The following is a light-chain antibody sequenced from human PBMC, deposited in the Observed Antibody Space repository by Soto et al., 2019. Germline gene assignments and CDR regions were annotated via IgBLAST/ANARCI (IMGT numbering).Light chain of an antibody. J-gene: IGKJ1*01. CDR3: QHYNNGPR. V-gene: IGKV3-20*01. Sequence: EIVLTQSPGTLSLSPGERATLSCRASQSVSSSYLAWYQQKPGQAPRLLIYGASSRATGIPDRFSGSGSGTEFTLTISSLQSEDFAVYYCQHYNNGPRFGQGTKVDI. CDR1: QSVSSSY. CDR2: GAS.